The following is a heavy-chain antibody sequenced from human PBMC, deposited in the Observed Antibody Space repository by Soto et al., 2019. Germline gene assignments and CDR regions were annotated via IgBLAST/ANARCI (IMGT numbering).Heavy chain of an antibody. J-gene: IGHJ4*02. CDR3: AKTGLSGYSSGWSDY. D-gene: IGHD6-19*01. V-gene: IGHV3-23*01. Sequence: AGSLRLSCAASGFTFSSYAMSGVRQAPGKGLEWVSAISGSGGSTYYADSVKGRFTISRDNSKNTLYLQMNSLRAEDTAVYYCAKTGLSGYSSGWSDYWGQGTLVTVSS. CDR2: ISGSGGST. CDR1: GFTFSSYA.